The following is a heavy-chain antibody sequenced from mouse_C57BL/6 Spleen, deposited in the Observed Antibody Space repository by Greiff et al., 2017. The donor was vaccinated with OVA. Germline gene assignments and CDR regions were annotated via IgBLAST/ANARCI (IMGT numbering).Heavy chain of an antibody. CDR2: IDPETGGT. V-gene: IGHV1-15*01. CDR3: TRKLYWYFDV. J-gene: IGHJ1*03. CDR1: GYTFTDYE. Sequence: QVHVKQSGAELVRPGASVTLSCKASGYTFTDYEMHWVKQTPVHGLEWIGAIDPETGGTAYNQKFKGKAILTADKSSSTAYMELRSLTSEDSAVYYCTRKLYWYFDVWGTGTTVTVSS.